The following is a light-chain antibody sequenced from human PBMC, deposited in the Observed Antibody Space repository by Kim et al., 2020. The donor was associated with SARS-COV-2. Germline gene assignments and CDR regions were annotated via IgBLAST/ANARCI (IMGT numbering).Light chain of an antibody. J-gene: IGKJ1*01. V-gene: IGKV1-5*01. CDR3: QKYNTYSGT. CDR1: QSIGTW. CDR2: QAS. Sequence: AAVDERVPLTCRASQSIGTWLAWYQQKTGKAPTLFFYQASTFHTGVSSRFSGSGAGAEFTLTISSLQPDDLATYYCQKYNTYSGTFGEGTTVDI.